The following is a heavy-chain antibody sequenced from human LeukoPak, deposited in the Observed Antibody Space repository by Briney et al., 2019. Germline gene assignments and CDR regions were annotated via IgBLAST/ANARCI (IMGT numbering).Heavy chain of an antibody. D-gene: IGHD2-2*02. CDR1: GYTFTSYY. Sequence: ASVKVSCKASGYTFTSYYMHWVRQAPGQGLEWMGIINPSDGSTSYAQKFQGRVAMTRDMSTSTVYMELSSLGSEDTAVYYCARTDCSSTSCYTNWFDPWGQGTLVTVSS. J-gene: IGHJ5*02. CDR2: INPSDGST. V-gene: IGHV1-46*01. CDR3: ARTDCSSTSCYTNWFDP.